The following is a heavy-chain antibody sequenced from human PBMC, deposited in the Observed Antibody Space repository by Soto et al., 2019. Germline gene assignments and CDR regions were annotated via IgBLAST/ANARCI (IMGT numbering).Heavy chain of an antibody. CDR2: ISGSGGST. V-gene: IGHV3-23*01. J-gene: IGHJ4*02. CDR3: AISNLFDGSATRKNY. CDR1: GFTFSSYA. Sequence: GGSLRLSCAASGFTFSSYAMSWVRQAPGKGLEWVSAISGSGGSTYYADSVKGRFSISRDNSKNTLYLQMNSLRAEDTAVYYCAISNLFDGSATRKNYWGQGTLVTVSS. D-gene: IGHD3-10*01.